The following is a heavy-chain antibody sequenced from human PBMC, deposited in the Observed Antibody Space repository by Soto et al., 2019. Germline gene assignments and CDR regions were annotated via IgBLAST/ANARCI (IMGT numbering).Heavy chain of an antibody. CDR3: ASTYSTSWYWFDP. J-gene: IGHJ5*02. CDR2: IFSNDEK. V-gene: IGHV2-26*04. Sequence: QVTVKESGPVLVKPTETLTLTCTVSGFSLSNAGLGVSWIRQPPGKALEWLAHIFSNDEKSYSTSLKSRLTISTDTSQTHVVLTMTNTDPVDTATYYCASTYSTSWYWFDPWGPGTQVTVSS. CDR1: GFSLSNAGLG. D-gene: IGHD6-13*01.